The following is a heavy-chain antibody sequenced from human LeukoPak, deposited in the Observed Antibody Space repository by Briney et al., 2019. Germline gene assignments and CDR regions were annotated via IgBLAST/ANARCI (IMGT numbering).Heavy chain of an antibody. CDR1: GFTFSSYG. V-gene: IGHV3-30*18. CDR2: ISYDGSKK. D-gene: IGHD1-14*01. J-gene: IGHJ4*02. Sequence: PGGSLRLSCAAPGFTFSSYGMHWVRQAPGKGLEWVAVISYDGSKKYYADSVKGRFTISRDNSKNTLYLQMNSLRAEDTAVHYCAKGWYYYDYWGQGTLVTVSS. CDR3: AKGWYYYDY.